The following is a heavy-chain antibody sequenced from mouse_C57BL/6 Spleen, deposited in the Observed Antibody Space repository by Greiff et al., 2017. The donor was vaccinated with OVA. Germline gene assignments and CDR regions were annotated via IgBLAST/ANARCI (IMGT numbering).Heavy chain of an antibody. CDR2: INPSSGYT. D-gene: IGHD1-1*01. V-gene: IGHV1-7*01. J-gene: IGHJ3*01. CDR3: ARSATTVVAPFAY. CDR1: GYTFTSYW. Sequence: QVQLKQSGAELAKPGASVKLSCKASGYTFTSYWMHWVKQRPGQGLEWIGYINPSSGYTKYNQKFKDKATLTADKSSSTAYMQLSSLTYEDSAVYYCARSATTVVAPFAYWGQGTLVTVSA.